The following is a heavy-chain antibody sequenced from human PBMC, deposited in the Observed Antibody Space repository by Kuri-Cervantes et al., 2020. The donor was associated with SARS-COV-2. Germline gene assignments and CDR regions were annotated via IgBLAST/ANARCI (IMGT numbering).Heavy chain of an antibody. J-gene: IGHJ4*02. CDR2: IYSGGSST. D-gene: IGHD3-22*01. CDR1: GFTFRSYA. Sequence: GESLKISCAASGFTFRSYAMSWVRQAPGKGLEWVSVIYSGGSSTYYADSVKGRFTISRDNSKNTLYLQMNSLRAEDTAVYYCAKDQDYYDSSGQFDYWGQGTLVTVSS. CDR3: AKDQDYYDSSGQFDY. V-gene: IGHV3-23*03.